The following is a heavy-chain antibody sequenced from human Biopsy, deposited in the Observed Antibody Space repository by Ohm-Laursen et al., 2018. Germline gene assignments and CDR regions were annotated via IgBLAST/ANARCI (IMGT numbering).Heavy chain of an antibody. J-gene: IGHJ5*02. V-gene: IGHV4-39*01. CDR2: IYNTETT. Sequence: GTLSLTCTVSGGSISSSTTYYWAWLRQPPGKGLEWIGSIYNTETTLYNPSLKSRVTISVDTSTNQFSLRVSPVTAADTALYFCARHPTGFWFDPWGHGTLVTVSS. CDR1: GGSISSSTTYY. CDR3: ARHPTGFWFDP.